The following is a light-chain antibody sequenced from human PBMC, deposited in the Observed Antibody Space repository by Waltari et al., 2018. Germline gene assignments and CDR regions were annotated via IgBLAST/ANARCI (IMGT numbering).Light chain of an antibody. CDR3: QQRDSWWT. V-gene: IGKV3-11*01. CDR1: QSISSY. Sequence: EIVLTQSPATLPLSPGERATPPCRASQSISSYLAWYQQQPGQAPRLLIYDTSNRATGIPARFSGGGSGTDFTLTISSLEPEDFAVYYCQQRDSWWTFGQGTKVEIK. J-gene: IGKJ1*01. CDR2: DTS.